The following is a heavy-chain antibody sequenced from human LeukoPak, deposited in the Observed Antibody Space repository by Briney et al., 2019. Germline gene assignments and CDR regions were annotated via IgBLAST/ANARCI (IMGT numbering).Heavy chain of an antibody. J-gene: IGHJ4*02. CDR3: AKDRNGDRLTNFDY. CDR2: ISGSGGST. D-gene: IGHD4-17*01. Sequence: PGGSLRLSCAASGFTFSSYAMSWVRQAPGKGLGWVSAISGSGGSTYYADSVKGRFAISRDNSKNTLYLQMNSLRAEDTAVYYCAKDRNGDRLTNFDYWGQGTLVTVSS. V-gene: IGHV3-23*01. CDR1: GFTFSSYA.